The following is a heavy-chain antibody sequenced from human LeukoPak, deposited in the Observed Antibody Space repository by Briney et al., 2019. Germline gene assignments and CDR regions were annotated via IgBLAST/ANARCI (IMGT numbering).Heavy chain of an antibody. CDR3: ARGYSGYVFFDS. CDR2: IYSGGTT. Sequence: PGGSLRLSCAASGFTVSSNYMSWVRQAPGKGLEWVSVIYSGGTTYYADSVRGRFTISRDTARNSLYLQMNSLRAEDTALYYCARGYSGYVFFDSWGQGGLVTVSS. CDR1: GFTVSSNY. V-gene: IGHV3-53*01. J-gene: IGHJ4*02. D-gene: IGHD5-12*01.